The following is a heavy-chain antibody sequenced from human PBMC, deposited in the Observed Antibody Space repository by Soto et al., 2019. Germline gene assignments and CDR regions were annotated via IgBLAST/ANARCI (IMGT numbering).Heavy chain of an antibody. CDR1: GFTFSSYG. J-gene: IGHJ4*02. V-gene: IGHV3-30*03. CDR2: ISYDGSNK. CDR3: ASTPSNYNPFDY. Sequence: GGSLRLSCAASGFTFSSYGMHWVRQAPGKGLEWVAVISYDGSNKYYADSVKGRFTISRDNSKNTLYLQMNSLRAEDTAVYYCASTPSNYNPFDYWGQGTLVTVSS. D-gene: IGHD4-4*01.